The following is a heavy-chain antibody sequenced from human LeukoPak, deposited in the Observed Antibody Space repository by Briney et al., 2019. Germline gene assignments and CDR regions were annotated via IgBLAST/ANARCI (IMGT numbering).Heavy chain of an antibody. CDR1: GGSISGYY. D-gene: IGHD3-16*01. V-gene: IGHV4-59*01. J-gene: IGHJ5*02. CDR2: IYYSGST. Sequence: PSDTLSLTCTVSGGSISGYYWSWFRQPPGKGLEWIGYIYYSGSTNYNPSLKSRVTISVDTTKNQFSLKLSSVTAADTAVYYCARDLAGGGFDPWGPGTLVTVSS. CDR3: ARDLAGGGFDP.